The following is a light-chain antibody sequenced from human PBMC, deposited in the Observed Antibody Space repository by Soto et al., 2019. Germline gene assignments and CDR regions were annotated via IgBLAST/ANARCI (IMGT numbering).Light chain of an antibody. CDR1: QSVTSSY. Sequence: EIVLTQSPGTLSLSPGERATLSCRASQSVTSSYLAWYQQKPGQAPRLLIYGASSRATGIPDRFSGSGSGTDFTLTISRLEPADFAVYYCQLYGSSPLTFGQGTKVEIK. J-gene: IGKJ1*01. CDR3: QLYGSSPLT. CDR2: GAS. V-gene: IGKV3-20*01.